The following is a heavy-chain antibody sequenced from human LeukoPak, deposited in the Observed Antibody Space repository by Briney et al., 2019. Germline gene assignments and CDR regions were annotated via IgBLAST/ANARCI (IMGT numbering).Heavy chain of an antibody. D-gene: IGHD6-19*01. CDR2: ISSSGSTV. Sequence: GGSLRLSCAASGFTFSSYEMNWVRQAPGKGLEWVSYISSSGSTVYYADSVKGRFTISRDNAKNALYLQMNSLRAEDTAVYYCARDRGSGWYVDYWGQGTLVTVSS. J-gene: IGHJ4*02. V-gene: IGHV3-48*03. CDR1: GFTFSSYE. CDR3: ARDRGSGWYVDY.